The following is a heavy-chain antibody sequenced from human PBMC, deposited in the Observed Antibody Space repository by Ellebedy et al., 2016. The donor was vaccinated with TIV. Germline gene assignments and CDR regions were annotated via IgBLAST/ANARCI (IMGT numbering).Heavy chain of an antibody. D-gene: IGHD1-1*01. Sequence: GESLKISCTASGFTFGDYGMSWFRQAPGKGLEWVSAISGTGDTSYSDSVKGRFTISRDNSKNTLYLQMNSLRAEDTAVYYCAKMNWDDPQGYWGPGTLVTVSS. V-gene: IGHV3-23*01. CDR2: ISGTGDT. J-gene: IGHJ4*02. CDR3: AKMNWDDPQGY. CDR1: GFTFGDYG.